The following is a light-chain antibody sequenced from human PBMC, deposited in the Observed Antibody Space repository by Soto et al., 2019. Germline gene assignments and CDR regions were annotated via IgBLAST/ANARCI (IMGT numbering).Light chain of an antibody. CDR2: AAS. CDR3: LQDHSYPWT. Sequence: AIQLTQSPSSLSASVGDRVTITYRAGQDIRSDLGWYQHKPGKAPRLLIHAASSLQSGVPSRFSGSASGTEFTLTISSLQPEDLASYYCLQDHSYPWTFGQGTKVEI. CDR1: QDIRSD. V-gene: IGKV1-6*01. J-gene: IGKJ1*01.